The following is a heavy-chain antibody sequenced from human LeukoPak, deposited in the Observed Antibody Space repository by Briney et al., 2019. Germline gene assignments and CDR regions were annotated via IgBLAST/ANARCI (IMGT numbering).Heavy chain of an antibody. CDR1: GHTFTTYG. CDR3: AREGDGRSGEVRAFEI. Sequence: ASVEVSCKASGHTFTTYGVSWVRQAPGQGLEWVGWSNPYNGNTKSAQKVQGRVTMTTDTSTSTAYMELRSLRSDDTAVYYCAREGDGRSGEVRAFEIWGQGTMVTVSS. J-gene: IGHJ3*02. D-gene: IGHD3-10*01. V-gene: IGHV1-18*01. CDR2: SNPYNGNT.